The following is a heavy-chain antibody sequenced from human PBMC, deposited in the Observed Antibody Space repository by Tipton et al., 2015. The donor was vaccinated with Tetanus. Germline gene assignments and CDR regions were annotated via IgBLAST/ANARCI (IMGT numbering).Heavy chain of an antibody. Sequence: TLSLTCSVSGASLRSGDYNWSWIRQPPGKALEWLAYISDSGLSNSNYFLKSRITISRDTSRNQFSLKLTSVTAADTAVYYCTRANHEFPKKGPFDSWGQGTLVIVS. CDR3: TRANHEFPKKGPFDS. CDR2: ISDSGLS. V-gene: IGHV4-61*08. D-gene: IGHD3-10*01. CDR1: GASLRSGDYN. J-gene: IGHJ4*02.